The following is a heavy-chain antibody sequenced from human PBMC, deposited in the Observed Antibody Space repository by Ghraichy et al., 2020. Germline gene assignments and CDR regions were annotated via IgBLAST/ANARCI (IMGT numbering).Heavy chain of an antibody. CDR1: GFTFSTYG. CDR3: AKEGFSRVSDWHFDL. J-gene: IGHJ2*01. D-gene: IGHD1-26*01. V-gene: IGHV3-30*18. Sequence: LRLSCAASGFTFSTYGMHWVRQAPGKGLEWVAVISYDGSAQYFADSVRGRSTISRDNSKNTLYLQMNSLRPEDTAVYYCAKEGFSRVSDWHFDLWGRGTLVTVSS. CDR2: ISYDGSAQ.